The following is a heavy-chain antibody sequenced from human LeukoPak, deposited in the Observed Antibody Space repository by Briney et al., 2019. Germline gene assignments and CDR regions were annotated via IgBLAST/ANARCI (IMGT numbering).Heavy chain of an antibody. Sequence: PGGSLRLSCAASGFTFSSYAMSWVRQAPGKGLEWVPAISGSGGSTYYADSVKGRFTISRDNSKNTLYLQMNSLRAEDTAVYYCAKDPTMIVVVIPDYWGQGTLVTVSS. CDR1: GFTFSSYA. J-gene: IGHJ4*02. V-gene: IGHV3-23*01. CDR3: AKDPTMIVVVIPDY. CDR2: ISGSGGST. D-gene: IGHD3-22*01.